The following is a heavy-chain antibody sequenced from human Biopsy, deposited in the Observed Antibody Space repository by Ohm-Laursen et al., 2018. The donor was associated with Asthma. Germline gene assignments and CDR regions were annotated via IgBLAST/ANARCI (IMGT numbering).Heavy chain of an antibody. CDR1: GGSISSGGYY. V-gene: IGHV3-11*01. CDR3: ARDREVYGSGIGVLYYYYYYGMDV. J-gene: IGHJ6*02. CDR2: ISSSGSTI. Sequence: LSLTCTVSGGSISSGGYYMSWIRQAPGKGLEWVSYISSSGSTIYYADSVKGRFTISRDNAKNSLYLQMNSLRAENTAVYYCARDREVYGSGIGVLYYYYYYGMDVWGQGTTVTVSS. D-gene: IGHD3-10*01.